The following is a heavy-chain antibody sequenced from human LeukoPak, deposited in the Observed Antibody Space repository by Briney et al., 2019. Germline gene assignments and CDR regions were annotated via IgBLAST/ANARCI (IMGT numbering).Heavy chain of an antibody. Sequence: PGGSLRLSCAASGFTFSSYWMSWVRQAPGTGLEWVANIKQDGSEKYYVDSVKGRFTISRDNAKNSLYLQMNSLRAEDTAVYYCAREATTGHYVTLTGYDNWFDPWGQGTLVTVSS. CDR1: GFTFSSYW. CDR2: IKQDGSEK. V-gene: IGHV3-7*01. D-gene: IGHD3-9*01. J-gene: IGHJ5*02. CDR3: AREATTGHYVTLTGYDNWFDP.